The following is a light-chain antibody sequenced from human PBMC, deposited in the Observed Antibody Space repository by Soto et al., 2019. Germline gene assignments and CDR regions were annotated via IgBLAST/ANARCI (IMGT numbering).Light chain of an antibody. CDR3: SSYTSNSTLV. J-gene: IGLJ3*02. CDR1: SSDVGAYKY. V-gene: IGLV2-14*01. CDR2: EVS. Sequence: QSALTQPASVTGSPGQSITISCTGTSSDVGAYKYVSWYQQHPGKAPKLIIYEVSNRPSGVSNRFSGSKSGNTASLTISGLQAEDEADYYCSSYTSNSTLVFGGGTKVTVL.